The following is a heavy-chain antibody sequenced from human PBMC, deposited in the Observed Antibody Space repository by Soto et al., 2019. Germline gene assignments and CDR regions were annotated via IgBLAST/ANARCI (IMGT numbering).Heavy chain of an antibody. Sequence: GGSLRLSCSASGFTFKSHAMHWVRQAPGKGLEYVSSIHTGGETTFYADAVKGRFTVSRDNSNNTLDLQMTSLKYEDSGVYYCVKGRAKHCSGRTCGLWMDLWGQGTTVTVS. CDR3: VKGRAKHCSGRTCGLWMDL. CDR2: IHTGGETT. V-gene: IGHV3-64D*06. CDR1: GFTFKSHA. J-gene: IGHJ6*02. D-gene: IGHD6-19*01.